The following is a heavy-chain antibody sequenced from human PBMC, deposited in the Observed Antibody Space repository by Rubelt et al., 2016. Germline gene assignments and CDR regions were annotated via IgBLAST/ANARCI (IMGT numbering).Heavy chain of an antibody. V-gene: IGHV4-34*01. J-gene: IGHJ6*02. Sequence: QVQLQQWGAGLLKPSETLSLTCAVYGGSFSGYYWSWIRQPPGKGLAWIGEINHSGSTNYNPSPKSRVTISVDTSRNQFSLKLSSVTAADTAVYYCARGRRGSSSWLGRDDYGMDVWGQGTTVTVSS. CDR2: INHSGST. CDR3: ARGRRGSSSWLGRDDYGMDV. D-gene: IGHD6-13*01. CDR1: GGSFSGYY.